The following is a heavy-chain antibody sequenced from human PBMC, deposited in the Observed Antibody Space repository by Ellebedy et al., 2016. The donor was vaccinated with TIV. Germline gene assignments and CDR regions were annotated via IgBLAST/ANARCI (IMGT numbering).Heavy chain of an antibody. Sequence: GESLKISCAASGFSFTSYWMAWVRQAPGKGLEWVANIKQDGSEKYYADSVRGRFTISRDNARNSLYLQMNSLRAEDTAVYYCAREAIWGPGTLVTVSS. CDR1: GFSFTSYW. V-gene: IGHV3-7*03. D-gene: IGHD1-26*01. CDR3: AREAI. CDR2: IKQDGSEK. J-gene: IGHJ4*02.